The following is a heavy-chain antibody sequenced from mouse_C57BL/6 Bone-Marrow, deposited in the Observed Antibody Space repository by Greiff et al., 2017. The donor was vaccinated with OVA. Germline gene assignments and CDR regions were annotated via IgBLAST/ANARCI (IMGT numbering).Heavy chain of an antibody. D-gene: IGHD1-1*01. CDR3: ARPPYYGSSFWFAD. CDR1: GYTFTSYW. CDR2: INPSNGGT. J-gene: IGHJ3*01. Sequence: QVQLKQPGTELVKPGASVKLSCKASGYTFTSYWMHWVKQRPGQGLEWIGNINPSNGGTNYNEQFKSKATLTVDKSSSTAYMQLSSLTSEDSAVYYCARPPYYGSSFWFADWGQGTLVTVSA. V-gene: IGHV1-53*01.